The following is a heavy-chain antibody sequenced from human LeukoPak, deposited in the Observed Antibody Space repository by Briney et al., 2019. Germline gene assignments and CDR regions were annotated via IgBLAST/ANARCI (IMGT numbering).Heavy chain of an antibody. D-gene: IGHD6-19*01. CDR3: ARDFGSGWTEDAFDI. V-gene: IGHV1-69*13. CDR1: GGTFTSDA. J-gene: IGHJ3*02. Sequence: ASVKGSCKASGGTFTSDAISWVRQAPVQGLEWMGSIIPIFGTANYAQKIQGRVTITADESTSTAYMELSSLRSEDTAVYYCARDFGSGWTEDAFDIWGQGTMVTVSS. CDR2: IIPIFGTA.